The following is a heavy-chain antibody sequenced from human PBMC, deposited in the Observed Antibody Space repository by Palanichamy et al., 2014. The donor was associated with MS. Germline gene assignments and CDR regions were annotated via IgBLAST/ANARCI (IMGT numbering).Heavy chain of an antibody. V-gene: IGHV3-21*01. J-gene: IGHJ4*02. Sequence: EVQLVESGGGLVKPGGSLRLSCAASGFTFSSYSMNWVRQAPGKGLEWVSSISSSSSYIYYADSVRGRFTISRDNAKNSLYLQMNSLRAEDTAVYYCARDLGTGYSSSRGYWGQGTLVTVSS. CDR1: GFTFSSYS. CDR2: ISSSSSYI. CDR3: ARDLGTGYSSSRGY. D-gene: IGHD6-13*01.